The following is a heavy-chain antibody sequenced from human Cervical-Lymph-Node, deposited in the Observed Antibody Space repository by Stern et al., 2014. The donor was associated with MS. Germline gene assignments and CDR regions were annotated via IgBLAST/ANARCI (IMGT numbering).Heavy chain of an antibody. V-gene: IGHV5-51*01. Sequence: VQLVESGAEVKKPGESLKISCQGSGYKFSSYWIAWVRQMHGKGLEWMGIIYHGDYDANYGPYFQGKVTISVDKSINTAYLQWSSLKASDTGSFYCARLGVVASTHSGMDVWGQGTTVTVSS. CDR3: ARLGVVASTHSGMDV. D-gene: IGHD2-15*01. CDR1: GYKFSSYW. CDR2: IYHGDYDA. J-gene: IGHJ6*02.